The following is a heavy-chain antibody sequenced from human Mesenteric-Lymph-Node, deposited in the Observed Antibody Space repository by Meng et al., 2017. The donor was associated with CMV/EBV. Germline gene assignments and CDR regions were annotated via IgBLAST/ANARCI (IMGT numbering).Heavy chain of an antibody. CDR2: VHHSGTT. Sequence: QLRESVPGSVKPSQPLSLSCIVSGASISNSTYSWTWILQPPGKGLELIGSVHHSGTTYYNPSLKGRLTISVDTSANLFSLRLTTVTAADPATYYCARRGNYDSDYSEYWGQGTLVTVSS. J-gene: IGHJ4*02. CDR3: ARRGNYDSDYSEY. CDR1: GASISNSTYS. V-gene: IGHV4-39*01. D-gene: IGHD3-22*01.